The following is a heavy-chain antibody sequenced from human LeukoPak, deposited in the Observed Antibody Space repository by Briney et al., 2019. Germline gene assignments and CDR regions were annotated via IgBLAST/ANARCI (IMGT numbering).Heavy chain of an antibody. D-gene: IGHD3-16*01. V-gene: IGHV1-2*02. CDR1: GYTFTGYY. J-gene: IGHJ6*03. Sequence: ASVKVSCKASGYTFTGYYMHWVRQAPGQGLEWMGWINPNSGGTNYAQKFQGRVTMTRDTSISTAYTELSRLRSDDTAVYYCARAALRLFDYYYYYMDVWGKGTTVTVSS. CDR2: INPNSGGT. CDR3: ARAALRLFDYYYYYMDV.